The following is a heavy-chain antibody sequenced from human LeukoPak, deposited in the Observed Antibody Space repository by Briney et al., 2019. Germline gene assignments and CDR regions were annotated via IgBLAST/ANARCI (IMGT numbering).Heavy chain of an antibody. CDR3: AREGMDIVVVVAAMGAFDI. J-gene: IGHJ3*02. V-gene: IGHV1-69*06. CDR2: IIPIFGTA. D-gene: IGHD2-15*01. Sequence: SVKVSCKASGGTFSSYAISWVRQAPGQGLEWMGGIIPIFGTANYAQKFQGRVTITADKSTSTAYMELSSLRSGDTAVYYCAREGMDIVVVVAAMGAFDIWGQGTMATVSS. CDR1: GGTFSSYA.